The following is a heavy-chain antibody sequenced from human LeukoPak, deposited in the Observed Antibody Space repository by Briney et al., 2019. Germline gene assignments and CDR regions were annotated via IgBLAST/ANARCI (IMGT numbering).Heavy chain of an antibody. Sequence: GGSLRLSCAASGFTFSSYAMHWVRQAPGKGLEWVAVISYDGSNKYYADSVKGQFTISRDNSKNTLYLQMNSLRAEDTAVYYCARDYGSGSYPNWFDPWGQGTLVTVSS. V-gene: IGHV3-30*04. CDR1: GFTFSSYA. D-gene: IGHD3-10*01. CDR2: ISYDGSNK. J-gene: IGHJ5*02. CDR3: ARDYGSGSYPNWFDP.